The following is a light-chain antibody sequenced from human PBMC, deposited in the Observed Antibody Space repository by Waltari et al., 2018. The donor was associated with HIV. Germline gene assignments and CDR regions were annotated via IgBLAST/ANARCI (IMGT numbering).Light chain of an antibody. Sequence: DIQMTQSPSSLSASVGDRVTITCRASQTITNYLNWYQQKPGKAPKLLIYAASNLQSGVPSRFSGSGSGTDFTLTINSLQPEDFATYYCQQGYGTPRTFGQGTKVEIK. CDR2: AAS. CDR3: QQGYGTPRT. J-gene: IGKJ1*01. CDR1: QTITNY. V-gene: IGKV1-39*01.